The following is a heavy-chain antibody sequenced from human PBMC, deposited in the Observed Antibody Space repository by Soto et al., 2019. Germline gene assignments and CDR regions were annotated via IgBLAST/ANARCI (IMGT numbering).Heavy chain of an antibody. V-gene: IGHV1-3*01. CDR2: INPDNGDT. Sequence: ASVKVSCKASGYAFIDYAMHWVRQAPGQRPEWMGWINPDNGDTRYSPNFQGRVTMTRDTSTNTVYMELSSLRSEDTAIYYCARVQSGYDFAYWGQGTLVTVSS. CDR3: ARVQSGYDFAY. CDR1: GYAFIDYA. J-gene: IGHJ4*02. D-gene: IGHD5-12*01.